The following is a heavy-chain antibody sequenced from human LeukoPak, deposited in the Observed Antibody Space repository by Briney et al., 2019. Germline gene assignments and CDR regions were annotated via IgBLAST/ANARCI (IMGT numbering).Heavy chain of an antibody. CDR1: GGTFSSYT. CDR3: AREGAEAGTGPYL. Sequence: ASVKVSCKASGGTFSSYTISWVRQAPGQGLEWMGRIIPILGIANYAQKFQGRVTITADKSTSTAYMELSSLRSEDTAVYYCAREGAEAGTGPYLWGRGTLVTVSS. V-gene: IGHV1-69*04. J-gene: IGHJ2*01. D-gene: IGHD6-19*01. CDR2: IIPILGIA.